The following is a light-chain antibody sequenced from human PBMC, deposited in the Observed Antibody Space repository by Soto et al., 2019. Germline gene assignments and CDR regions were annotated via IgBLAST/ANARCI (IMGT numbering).Light chain of an antibody. CDR1: QSLLHSNGYNY. CDR3: IQALQTPLT. CDR2: LGS. Sequence: DIVMTQSPLSLPVTPGEPASISCRSTQSLLHSNGYNYLDWYLQKPGQSPQLLIYLGSNRASGVPDRFSGSGSDTDFTLKISRVEAEDVGLYYCIQALQTPLTFGGGTKVEIK. V-gene: IGKV2-28*01. J-gene: IGKJ4*01.